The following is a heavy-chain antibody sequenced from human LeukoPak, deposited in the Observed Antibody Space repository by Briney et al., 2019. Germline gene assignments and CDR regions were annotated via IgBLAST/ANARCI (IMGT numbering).Heavy chain of an antibody. D-gene: IGHD2-8*01. J-gene: IGHJ6*03. CDR3: ARLGCTNGVCYSQDYYYMDV. V-gene: IGHV4-39*01. Sequence: SETLSLTCTVSGRSISSSSYYWGWIRQPPGKGLEWIVSIYYSGSTYYNPSLKSRVTISVDTSKNQFSLKLSSVTAADTAVYYCARLGCTNGVCYSQDYYYMDVWGKGTTVTVSS. CDR2: IYYSGST. CDR1: GRSISSSSYY.